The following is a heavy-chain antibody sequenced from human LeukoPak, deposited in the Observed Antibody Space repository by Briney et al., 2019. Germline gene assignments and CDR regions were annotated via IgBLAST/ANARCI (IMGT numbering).Heavy chain of an antibody. D-gene: IGHD2-8*01. Sequence: GGSLRLSCAASGLTVSSNYMSWVRQAPGKGLEWVSVIYSGGSTYYADSVKGRFTISRDNSKNTLYLQMNSLRAEDTAVYYCAGEGCTNGVCSSRAFDIWGQGTMVTVSS. CDR1: GLTVSSNY. V-gene: IGHV3-53*01. CDR2: IYSGGST. CDR3: AGEGCTNGVCSSRAFDI. J-gene: IGHJ3*02.